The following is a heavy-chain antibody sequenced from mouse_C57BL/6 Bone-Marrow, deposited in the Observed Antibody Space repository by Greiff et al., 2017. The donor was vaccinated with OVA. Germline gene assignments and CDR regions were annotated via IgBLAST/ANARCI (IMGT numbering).Heavy chain of an antibody. CDR1: GYTFTSYG. CDR2: IYPRSGNT. D-gene: IGHD2-3*01. V-gene: IGHV1-81*01. Sequence: QVQLQQSGAELARPGASVKLSCKASGYTFTSYGISWVKQRTGQGLEWIGEIYPRSGNTYYNEKFKGKATLTADKSSSTAYMELRSLTSEDSAVYFCARSGDGRRNLDYWGQGTTLTVSS. J-gene: IGHJ2*01. CDR3: ARSGDGRRNLDY.